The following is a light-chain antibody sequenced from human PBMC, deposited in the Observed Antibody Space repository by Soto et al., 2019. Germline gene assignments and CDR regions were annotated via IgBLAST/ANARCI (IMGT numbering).Light chain of an antibody. Sequence: EIVMTQSPATLSVSPGERATLSCRASQSVSSNLAWYQQKPGQAPRLLIYGASTRATGIPARFSGSGSGTEFTHTISSLQSEDLAVYYCQQYNNWPLTFGPGTKVDIK. V-gene: IGKV3-15*01. J-gene: IGKJ3*01. CDR2: GAS. CDR3: QQYNNWPLT. CDR1: QSVSSN.